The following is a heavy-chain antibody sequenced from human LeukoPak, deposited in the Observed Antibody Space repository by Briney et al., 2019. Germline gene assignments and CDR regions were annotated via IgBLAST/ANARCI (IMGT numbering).Heavy chain of an antibody. CDR3: AKFVTAAGTFDP. Sequence: PGRSLRLSCAASGFTFSSYAMSWVRQAPGKGLEWVSAISGSGGSTYYADSVKGRFTISRDNSKNTLYLQMNSLRAEDTAVYYCAKFVTAAGTFDPWGQGTLVTVSS. V-gene: IGHV3-23*01. D-gene: IGHD6-13*01. J-gene: IGHJ5*02. CDR2: ISGSGGST. CDR1: GFTFSSYA.